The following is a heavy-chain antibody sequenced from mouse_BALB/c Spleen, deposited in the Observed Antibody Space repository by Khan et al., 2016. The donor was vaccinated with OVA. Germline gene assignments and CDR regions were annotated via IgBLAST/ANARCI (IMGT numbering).Heavy chain of an antibody. V-gene: IGHV8-12*01. Sequence: QVPLKESGPGILQPSQTLSLTCSFSGFSLSSSGMGVSWIRQPSGKGLEWLAHIYWDDDKRYNPSMKSRLTVSKDTSSNQVFLNITNGDTAATATYYSAPSLSLHSFVMDCWGQATSVIVSS. CDR3: APSLSLHSFVMDC. CDR1: GFSLSSSGMG. D-gene: IGHD2-12*01. CDR2: IYWDDDK. J-gene: IGHJ4*01.